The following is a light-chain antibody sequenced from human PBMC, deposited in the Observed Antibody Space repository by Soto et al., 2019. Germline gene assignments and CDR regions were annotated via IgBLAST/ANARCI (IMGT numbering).Light chain of an antibody. CDR2: EVS. CDR3: SSYTSSSTDVV. V-gene: IGLV2-14*01. Sequence: QSVLTQPASVSGSPGQSITISCNGTSSDVGGYNYVSWYQQHPGKAPKLMIYEVSNRPSGVSNRFSGSKSGNTASLTISGLQAEDEADYYCSSYTSSSTDVVFGGGTQLTVL. CDR1: SSDVGGYNY. J-gene: IGLJ2*01.